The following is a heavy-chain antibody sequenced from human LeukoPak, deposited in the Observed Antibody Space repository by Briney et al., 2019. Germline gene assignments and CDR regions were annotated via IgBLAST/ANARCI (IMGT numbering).Heavy chain of an antibody. J-gene: IGHJ6*02. CDR1: GYTLTSYG. CDR3: ARDHDQMRSFYGMDV. Sequence: ASVKVSCKASGYTLTSYGISWVRQDPGQGLEWMGWISAYSGNTNYAQKLQGRVTMTTDTSTSTAYMEVRSLRSDDTAVYYCARDHDQMRSFYGMDVWGQGTTVTVSS. V-gene: IGHV1-18*01. D-gene: IGHD2-2*01. CDR2: ISAYSGNT.